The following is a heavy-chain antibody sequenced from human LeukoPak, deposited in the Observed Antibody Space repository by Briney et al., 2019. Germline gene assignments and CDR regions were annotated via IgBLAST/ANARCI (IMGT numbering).Heavy chain of an antibody. CDR3: AILHEGVWLPHYFDY. V-gene: IGHV4-34*01. Sequence: KPSETLSLTCAVYGGSFSGYYWSWIRQPPGKGLEWIGEINHSGSTNYNPSLKSRVTISVDTSKNQFSLKLSSVTAADTAVYYCAILHEGVWLPHYFDYWGQGTLVTVSS. D-gene: IGHD3-22*01. J-gene: IGHJ4*02. CDR2: INHSGST. CDR1: GGSFSGYY.